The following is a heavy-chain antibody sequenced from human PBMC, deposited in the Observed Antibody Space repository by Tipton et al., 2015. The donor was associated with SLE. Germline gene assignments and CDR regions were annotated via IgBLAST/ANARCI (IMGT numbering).Heavy chain of an antibody. V-gene: IGHV4-31*03. J-gene: IGHJ3*02. CDR3: AKETGAEAFDI. Sequence: TLSLTCTVSGGSISSGGYYWNWIRQHPGKGLEWIGYIYYSGSTYSNPSLKSRVTISVDTTNNQFSLKLTSVTAADTAVYYCAKETGAEAFDIWGQGTMVTVSS. D-gene: IGHD1-1*01. CDR1: GGSISSGGYY. CDR2: IYYSGST.